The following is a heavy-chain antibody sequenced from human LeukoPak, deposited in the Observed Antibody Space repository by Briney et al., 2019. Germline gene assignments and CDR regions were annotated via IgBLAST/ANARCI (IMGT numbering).Heavy chain of an antibody. CDR2: ISSSSSHM. D-gene: IGHD1-1*01. J-gene: IGHJ4*02. Sequence: GGSLRLSCAASGFTFKIYSMNWARQAPGKGLEWVSSISSSSSHMYYADSVKGRFTISRDNAKNSLYLQMNTLRAEDTAVYYCARDDTSVHFFDYRGQGTLVTVSS. CDR3: ARDDTSVHFFDY. CDR1: GFTFKIYS. V-gene: IGHV3-21*01.